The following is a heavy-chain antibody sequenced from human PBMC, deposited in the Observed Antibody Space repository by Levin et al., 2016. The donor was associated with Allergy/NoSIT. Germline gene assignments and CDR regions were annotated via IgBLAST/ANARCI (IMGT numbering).Heavy chain of an antibody. V-gene: IGHV3-64D*06. CDR1: GLTFSNYA. D-gene: IGHD2-21*01. CDR2: ITSSGDNT. Sequence: GGSLRLSCSASGLTFSNYAMHWVRQAPGESPEYVSAITSSGDNTYYADSVKGRCTISRDNSKNRVYLQMSSLRPEDTAVYYCVTFPGRPRWGQGTTVTVSS. CDR3: VTFPGRPR. J-gene: IGHJ6*02.